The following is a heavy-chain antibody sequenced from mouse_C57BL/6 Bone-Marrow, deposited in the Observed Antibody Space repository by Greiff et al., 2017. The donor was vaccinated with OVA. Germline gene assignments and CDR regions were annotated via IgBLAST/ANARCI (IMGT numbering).Heavy chain of an antibody. CDR3: ARRRYFDY. Sequence: DVKLVESGGGLVQPGGSLKLSCAASGFTFSDYSMYWVRQTPETRLEWVAYISNGGGSTYYPDTVKGRFTISRDNAKNTLYLQMSRLQSEDTAMYYCARRRYFDYWGQGTTRTVSS. CDR1: GFTFSDYS. CDR2: ISNGGGST. V-gene: IGHV5-12*01. J-gene: IGHJ2*01.